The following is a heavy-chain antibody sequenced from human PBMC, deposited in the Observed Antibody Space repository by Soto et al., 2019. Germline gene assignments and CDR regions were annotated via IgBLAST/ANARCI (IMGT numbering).Heavy chain of an antibody. J-gene: IGHJ3*02. CDR3: ARDMRCYYDSSGYYGHAFDI. CDR1: GGSISSGGYY. V-gene: IGHV4-31*03. CDR2: IYYSGST. D-gene: IGHD3-22*01. Sequence: SETLSLTCTVSGGSISSGGYYWSWIRQHPGKGLEWIGYIYYSGSTYYNPSLKSRVTISVDTSKNQFSLKLSSVTAADTAVYYCARDMRCYYDSSGYYGHAFDIWGQGTMVTVSS.